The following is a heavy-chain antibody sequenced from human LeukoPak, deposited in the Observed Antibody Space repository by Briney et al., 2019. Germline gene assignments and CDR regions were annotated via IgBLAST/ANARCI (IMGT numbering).Heavy chain of an antibody. CDR2: ISGSGGST. Sequence: GGSLRLSCAASGFTFSSYAMSWVRQAPGKGLEWVSAISGSGGSTYYADSVKGRFTISRDNSKNTLYLQMNSLRAEDTAVYYCAKDHGGDPGPSDYWGQETLVTVSS. V-gene: IGHV3-23*01. J-gene: IGHJ4*02. CDR1: GFTFSSYA. D-gene: IGHD2-21*02. CDR3: AKDHGGDPGPSDY.